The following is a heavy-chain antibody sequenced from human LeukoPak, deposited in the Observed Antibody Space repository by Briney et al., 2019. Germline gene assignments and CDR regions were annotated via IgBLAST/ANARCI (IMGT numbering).Heavy chain of an antibody. CDR2: ISYDGSNK. V-gene: IGHV3-30-3*01. D-gene: IGHD3-10*01. CDR1: GFTFSSYA. J-gene: IGHJ4*02. Sequence: GRSLRLSCAASGFTFSSYAMHWVRQAPGKGLEWVAVISYDGSNKYYADSVKGRFTISRDNSKNTLYLQMNSLRAEDTAVYYCAKARDYYGSGSLTSYWGQGTLVTVSS. CDR3: AKARDYYGSGSLTSY.